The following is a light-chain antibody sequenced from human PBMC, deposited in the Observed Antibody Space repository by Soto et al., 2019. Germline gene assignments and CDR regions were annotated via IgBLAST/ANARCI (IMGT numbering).Light chain of an antibody. CDR3: CSFTSSNTHV. Sequence: QSVLPQPASVSGSPGQSITISGTGTSSDFGNYNLVSWYQQHPGKVPKLILFEVNKRPSGVSGRFSGSKAGNTASLTISGLQAEDEADYYCCSFTSSNTHVFGTGTKVTVL. CDR1: SSDFGNYNL. CDR2: EVN. V-gene: IGLV2-23*02. J-gene: IGLJ1*01.